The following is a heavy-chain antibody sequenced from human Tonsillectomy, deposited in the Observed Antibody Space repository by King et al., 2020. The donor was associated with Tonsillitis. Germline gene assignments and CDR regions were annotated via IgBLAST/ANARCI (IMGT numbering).Heavy chain of an antibody. Sequence: VQLVESGGGLVEPGGSLRLSCAASGFNFDDHAMHWVRQVPGRGLEWVSGISWNSKNVGYVDSVKGRFTISRDNVKKSLNLQMNSLRPEDTAVYYCGKEVDGSGFLRKGLDYWGQGTLVTVSS. CDR1: GFNFDDHA. CDR2: ISWNSKNV. V-gene: IGHV3-9*01. J-gene: IGHJ4*02. CDR3: GKEVDGSGFLRKGLDY. D-gene: IGHD3-22*01.